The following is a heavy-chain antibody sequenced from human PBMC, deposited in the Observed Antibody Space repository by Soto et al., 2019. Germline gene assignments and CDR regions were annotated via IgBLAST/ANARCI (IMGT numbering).Heavy chain of an antibody. CDR2: MYYSGST. CDR1: GGSISYYY. CDR3: ARHVGSGTNYFDY. V-gene: IGHV4-59*01. D-gene: IGHD3-10*01. Sequence: SETLSLTCTVSGGSISYYYWSWIRQPPGKGLEWIGYMYYSGSTNYNPSLKSRITISVDTSKNQFSLKLNSVTAADTAVYYCARHVGSGTNYFDYWGQGTPVTVYS. J-gene: IGHJ4*02.